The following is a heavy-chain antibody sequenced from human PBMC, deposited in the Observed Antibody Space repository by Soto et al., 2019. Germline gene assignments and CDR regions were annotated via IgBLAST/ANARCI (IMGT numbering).Heavy chain of an antibody. Sequence: SLRLSCAASGFTFSSYGMHWVRQAPGKGLEWVAVIWYDGSNKYYADSVKGRFTISRDNSKNTLYLQMNSLRAEDTAVYYCARGGIMITFGGVISNYYYGMDVWGQGTTVTVSS. D-gene: IGHD3-16*01. CDR3: ARGGIMITFGGVISNYYYGMDV. CDR2: IWYDGSNK. CDR1: GFTFSSYG. V-gene: IGHV3-33*01. J-gene: IGHJ6*02.